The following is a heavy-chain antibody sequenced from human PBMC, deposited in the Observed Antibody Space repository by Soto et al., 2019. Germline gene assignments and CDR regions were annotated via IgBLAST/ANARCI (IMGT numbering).Heavy chain of an antibody. D-gene: IGHD2-15*01. J-gene: IGHJ6*02. Sequence: GASVKVSCKASGYTFTSYAMHWVRQAPGQRLEWMGWINVGNGNTKYSQKFQGRVTITRDTSASTAYMELSSLRSEDTAVYYCARVISLSYCSGGSCPYYYYGMDVWGQGTTVTVSS. V-gene: IGHV1-3*01. CDR1: GYTFTSYA. CDR3: ARVISLSYCSGGSCPYYYYGMDV. CDR2: INVGNGNT.